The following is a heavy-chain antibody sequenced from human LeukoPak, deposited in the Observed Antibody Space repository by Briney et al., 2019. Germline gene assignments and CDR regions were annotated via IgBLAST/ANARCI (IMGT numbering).Heavy chain of an antibody. Sequence: GGSLRLSCAASGFTFSNYWMHWVRQAPGKGLVWVSRIKTDGSNTDYADSVKGRFTISRDNAKNTMYLQMNSLTAEDSAVYYCARGVAGTGPDIWGLGTTVTVSA. V-gene: IGHV3-74*01. CDR3: ARGVAGTGPDI. J-gene: IGHJ3*02. CDR1: GFTFSNYW. D-gene: IGHD6-19*01. CDR2: IKTDGSNT.